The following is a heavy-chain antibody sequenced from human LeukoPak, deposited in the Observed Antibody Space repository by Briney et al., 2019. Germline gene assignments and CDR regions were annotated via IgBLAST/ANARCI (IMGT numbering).Heavy chain of an antibody. CDR1: GDFISSSFF. Sequence: NPSETLSLTCTVSGDFISSSFFWVWLRQTPGSGLQWIGSLYSTGTTYSNPSLAGRVTMSIDSSKNQLSLKLRSVTAADTAVYYCATQWSVTNTRRFAIWGRGSRVTVSS. CDR3: ATQWSVTNTRRFAI. V-gene: IGHV4-38-2*02. J-gene: IGHJ3*02. CDR2: LYSTGTT. D-gene: IGHD4-17*01.